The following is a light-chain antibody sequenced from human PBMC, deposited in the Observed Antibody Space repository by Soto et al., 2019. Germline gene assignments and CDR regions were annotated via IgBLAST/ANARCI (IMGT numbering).Light chain of an antibody. Sequence: DIQMTQSPSSLSASVGDRVTITCRAGQSISSYLNWYQQKPWKAPKLLIYAASSLQSGVPSRFSGSGSGTDFTLTISSLQPEDFATYYCQQSYSTPWTFGQGTQVEIK. J-gene: IGKJ1*01. CDR2: AAS. V-gene: IGKV1-39*01. CDR3: QQSYSTPWT. CDR1: QSISSY.